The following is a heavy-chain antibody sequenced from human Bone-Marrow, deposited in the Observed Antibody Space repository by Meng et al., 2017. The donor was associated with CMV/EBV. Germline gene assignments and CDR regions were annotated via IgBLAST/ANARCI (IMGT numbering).Heavy chain of an antibody. J-gene: IGHJ4*02. D-gene: IGHD6-13*01. CDR1: GFTFDDYS. CDR3: AKDGEEYCSSWHDY. CDR2: ISWDGRST. Sequence: EVQLVVSGAVAGQPRGSQTLSCAASGFTFDDYSMHWFRQAPGKGLGWVSHISWDGRSTYYADYVKGRSTISRNNSKNSQYLHMNSLRTENTALYYCAKDGEEYCSSWHDYWGQGTLVTVSS. V-gene: IGHV3-43*01.